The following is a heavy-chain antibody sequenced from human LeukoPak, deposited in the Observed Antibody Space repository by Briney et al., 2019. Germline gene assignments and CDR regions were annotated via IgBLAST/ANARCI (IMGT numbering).Heavy chain of an antibody. CDR3: AKSPYRGGSSWTEFDY. J-gene: IGHJ4*02. CDR1: GFTFSNYG. Sequence: GGSLRLSCAASGFTFSNYGIHWVRQAPGKGLEWVASIRYDGSDKYYAEFVKGRFTISRDSSKNTVYLQMNSLRDEDTAVYYCAKSPYRGGSSWTEFDYWGQGTLVTVSS. V-gene: IGHV3-30*02. CDR2: IRYDGSDK. D-gene: IGHD6-13*01.